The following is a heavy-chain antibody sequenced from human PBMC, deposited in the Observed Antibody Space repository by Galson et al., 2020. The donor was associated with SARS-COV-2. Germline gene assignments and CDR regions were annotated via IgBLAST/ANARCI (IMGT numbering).Heavy chain of an antibody. CDR3: AKDYYGSGTDYYYYGMDV. V-gene: IGHV3-23*01. Sequence: GGSLRLSCAASGFTFSSYAMSWVRQAPGKGLEWVSAISGSGGSTYYADSVKGRFTIPRDNSKNTLYLQMNSLRAEDTAVYYCAKDYYGSGTDYYYYGMDVWGQGTTVTVSS. CDR2: ISGSGGST. D-gene: IGHD3-10*01. J-gene: IGHJ6*02. CDR1: GFTFSSYA.